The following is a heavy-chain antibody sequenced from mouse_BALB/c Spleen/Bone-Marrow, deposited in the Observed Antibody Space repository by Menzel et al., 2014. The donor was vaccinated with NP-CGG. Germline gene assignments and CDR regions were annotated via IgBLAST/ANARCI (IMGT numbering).Heavy chain of an antibody. CDR1: GYTFTSYW. Sequence: QVHVKQSGAELVKPGASVKMSCKASGYTFTSYWMHWVKQRPGQGLEWIGVIDPSDSYTSYNQKFKGKATLTVDTSSSTAYMQLSSLTSEDSAVYYCTRWGTTVGAYCAMDYWGQGTSVTVSS. CDR3: TRWGTTVGAYCAMDY. J-gene: IGHJ4*01. CDR2: IDPSDSYT. D-gene: IGHD1-1*01. V-gene: IGHV1S127*01.